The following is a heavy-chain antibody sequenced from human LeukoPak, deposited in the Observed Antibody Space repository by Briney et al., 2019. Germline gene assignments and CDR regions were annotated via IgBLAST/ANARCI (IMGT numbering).Heavy chain of an antibody. V-gene: IGHV3-7*03. J-gene: IGHJ4*02. Sequence: GGSLRLSCEVSGFTFTDYWMNWVRQAPGKGPEWVASIRQDGSEKTYVDSVKGRFTISRDNSKSTLYLQMNSLRPEDTAVYYCAKERGHSKPFDYWGQGTLVTVSS. CDR2: IRQDGSEK. D-gene: IGHD4-23*01. CDR1: GFTFTDYW. CDR3: AKERGHSKPFDY.